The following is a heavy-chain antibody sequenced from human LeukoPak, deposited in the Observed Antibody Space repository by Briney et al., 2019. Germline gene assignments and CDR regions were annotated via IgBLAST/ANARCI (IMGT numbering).Heavy chain of an antibody. CDR1: GGSISSYY. D-gene: IGHD1-26*01. Sequence: PSETLSLTCTVSGGSISSYYWSWIRQPPGKGLEWIGYIYYSGSTNYNPSLKSRVTISVDTSKNQFSLKLSSVTAADTAVYYCARRSRGSYYYYYMDVWGKGTTVTISS. CDR2: IYYSGST. V-gene: IGHV4-59*12. J-gene: IGHJ6*03. CDR3: ARRSRGSYYYYYMDV.